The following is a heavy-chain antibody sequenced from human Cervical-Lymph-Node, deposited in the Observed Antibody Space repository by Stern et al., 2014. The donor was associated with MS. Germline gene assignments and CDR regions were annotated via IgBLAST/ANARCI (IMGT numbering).Heavy chain of an antibody. CDR3: AKDDVGEVRGAAFDYWFDP. CDR1: GGTFSNHG. CDR2: IIPTIGRT. Sequence: VQLVQSGAEVKKSGSSVNVSCKTSGGTFSNHGFSWVRQAPGQGLEWMGAIIPTIGRTDNAQKFQGRVTINADQSTTTGQLDIMSLTYDDTAIYYCAKDDVGEVRGAAFDYWFDPWGQGTRVTVSS. D-gene: IGHD1-26*01. J-gene: IGHJ5*02. V-gene: IGHV1-69*01.